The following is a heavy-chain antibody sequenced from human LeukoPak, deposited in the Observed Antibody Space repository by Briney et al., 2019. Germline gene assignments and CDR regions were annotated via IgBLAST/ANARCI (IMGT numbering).Heavy chain of an antibody. D-gene: IGHD3-10*01. Sequence: SGGSLRLSCAASGFTFSNYWMHWVRQGPGKGLVWVSRINDDGTSIDYADSVKGRFTISKDNAKNMMYLQMNSLRAEDTAVYYCARSGLGSYYPMWGQGTMVTVFS. CDR2: INDDGTSI. CDR1: GFTFSNYW. V-gene: IGHV3-74*01. J-gene: IGHJ3*01. CDR3: ARSGLGSYYPM.